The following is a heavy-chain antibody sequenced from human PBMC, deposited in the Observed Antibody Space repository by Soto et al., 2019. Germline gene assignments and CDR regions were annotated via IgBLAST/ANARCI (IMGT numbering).Heavy chain of an antibody. V-gene: IGHV3-21*01. CDR2: ISSSSSYI. Sequence: VGSLRLSCAASGFTFSSYSMNWVRQAPGKGLEWVSSISSSSSYIYYADSVKGRFTISRDNAKNSLYLQMNSLRAEDTAVYYCARGPTYYDFWSGQSSDYYGMDVWGQGTTVTVSS. CDR3: ARGPTYYDFWSGQSSDYYGMDV. CDR1: GFTFSSYS. J-gene: IGHJ6*02. D-gene: IGHD3-3*01.